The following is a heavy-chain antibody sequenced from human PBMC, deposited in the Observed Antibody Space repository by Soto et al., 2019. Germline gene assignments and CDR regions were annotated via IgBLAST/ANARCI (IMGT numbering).Heavy chain of an antibody. CDR3: AKDHCSIGSCYFDY. D-gene: IGHD2-15*01. V-gene: IGHV3-30*18. Sequence: GGSLRHSCAASGFTFSSYGMHRVRQAPGKGLEWVAVISYDGSNKYYADSVKGRFTISRDNSKNTLYLQMNSLRAEDTAVYYCAKDHCSIGSCYFDYWGQGTLVTVSS. J-gene: IGHJ4*02. CDR2: ISYDGSNK. CDR1: GFTFSSYG.